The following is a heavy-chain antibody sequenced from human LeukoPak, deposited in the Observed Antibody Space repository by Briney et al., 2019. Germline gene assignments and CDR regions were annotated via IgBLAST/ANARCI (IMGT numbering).Heavy chain of an antibody. CDR2: MNPNSGNT. D-gene: IGHD2-15*01. CDR3: ARGRYHRLQRWFDP. CDR1: GGTFSSYA. Sequence: ASVKVSCKASGGTFSSYAINWVRQATGQGLEWMGWMNPNSGNTGYAQKFQGRVTITRNTSISTAYMELSSLRSEDTAVYYCARGRYHRLQRWFDPWGQGTLVTVSS. V-gene: IGHV1-8*03. J-gene: IGHJ5*02.